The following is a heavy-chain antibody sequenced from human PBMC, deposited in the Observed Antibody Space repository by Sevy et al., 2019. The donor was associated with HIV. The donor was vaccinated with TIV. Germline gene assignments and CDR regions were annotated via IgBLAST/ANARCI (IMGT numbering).Heavy chain of an antibody. Sequence: GGSLRLSCAASGFTFSDYYMSWIRQAPGKGLEWVSDISSGSTYTKYADSVKSRITISRDNAKNSLYLQMNSLRVEDTAVYYCARDRRNYAGQYFDYWGQGTLVTVSS. D-gene: IGHD1-7*01. CDR3: ARDRRNYAGQYFDY. V-gene: IGHV3-11*06. CDR1: GFTFSDYY. CDR2: ISSGSTYT. J-gene: IGHJ4*02.